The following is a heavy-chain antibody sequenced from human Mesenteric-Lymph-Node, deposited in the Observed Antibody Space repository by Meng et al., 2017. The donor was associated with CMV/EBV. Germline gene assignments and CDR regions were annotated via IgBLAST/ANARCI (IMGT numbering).Heavy chain of an antibody. CDR1: GFTFSSYS. CDR2: ISSSSSYI. J-gene: IGHJ4*02. Sequence: GESLKISCAASGFTFSSYSMNWVRQAPGKGLEWVSSISSSSSYIYYADSVKGRFTISRDNAKNSLYLQLNSLRVEDTALYYCVGVQTYNYDSSGHSLDYWGQGTLVTV. V-gene: IGHV3-21*01. D-gene: IGHD3-22*01. CDR3: VGVQTYNYDSSGHSLDY.